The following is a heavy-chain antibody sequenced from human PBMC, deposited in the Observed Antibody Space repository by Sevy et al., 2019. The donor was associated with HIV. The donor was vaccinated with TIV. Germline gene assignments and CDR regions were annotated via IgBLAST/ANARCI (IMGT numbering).Heavy chain of an antibody. Sequence: ASVKVSCKASGYTFSNYGISWVRQAPGQGLEWMGWISPFNNKTNYAQKFQGRVSLTSDTSATPAYMEVTSLRSDATAVYYCARDRVHDWGEGWFDPWGQGTLVTVSS. V-gene: IGHV1-18*01. CDR3: ARDRVHDWGEGWFDP. J-gene: IGHJ5*02. D-gene: IGHD2-21*01. CDR2: ISPFNNKT. CDR1: GYTFSNYG.